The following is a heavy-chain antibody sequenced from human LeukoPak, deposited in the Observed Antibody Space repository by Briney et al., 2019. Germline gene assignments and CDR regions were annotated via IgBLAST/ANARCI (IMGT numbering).Heavy chain of an antibody. CDR1: GFTFSSYA. Sequence: PGGSLRLSCAASGFTFSSYAMSWVRQAPGKGLEWVSPISGSGGSTYYADSAKGRFTISRDNSKNTRYLQMNSLRAEDTAVYYCARFDPQQHYYYYYYYRDVWGKGTTVTVSS. CDR3: ARFDPQQHYYYYYYYRDV. CDR2: ISGSGGST. J-gene: IGHJ6*03. V-gene: IGHV3-23*01. D-gene: IGHD6-13*01.